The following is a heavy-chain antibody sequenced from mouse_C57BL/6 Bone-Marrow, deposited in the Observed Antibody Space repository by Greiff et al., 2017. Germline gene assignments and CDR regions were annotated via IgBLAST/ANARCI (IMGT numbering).Heavy chain of an antibody. V-gene: IGHV5-4*01. CDR1: GFTFSSYA. CDR2: ISDGGSYT. D-gene: IGHD1-1*01. J-gene: IGHJ4*01. Sequence: EVQLQQSGGGLVKPGGSLKLSCAASGFTFSSYAMPWVRQTPEKRLEWVATISDGGSYTYYPDNVKGRFTISTDDATNNLYLQLSHRKSEDTAMYYCARGYCGSRTGYYYAMDDWGQGTSVTVSS. CDR3: ARGYCGSRTGYYYAMDD.